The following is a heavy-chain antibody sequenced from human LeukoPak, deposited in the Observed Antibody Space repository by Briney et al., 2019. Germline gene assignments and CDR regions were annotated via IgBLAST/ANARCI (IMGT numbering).Heavy chain of an antibody. CDR1: GYTFTGSY. J-gene: IGHJ4*02. Sequence: ASVKVSCEASGYTFTGSYVHWVRQAPGQGLEWVGRINPNSGGTSFAQKFQGSVTMTRDTSISTAYMKLSRLRSDDTAVYYCARGLENFDCWGQGTLVTVSS. D-gene: IGHD4-11*01. CDR3: ARGLENFDC. CDR2: INPNSGGT. V-gene: IGHV1-2*06.